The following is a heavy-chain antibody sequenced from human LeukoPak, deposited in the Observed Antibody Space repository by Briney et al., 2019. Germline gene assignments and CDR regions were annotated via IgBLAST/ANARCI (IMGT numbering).Heavy chain of an antibody. D-gene: IGHD4-11*01. CDR2: ISYSSSYI. Sequence: GGSLRLSCAASGFTFSNYNMNWVRQAPGKGLEWVSSISYSSSYIYYGDSVKGRFTISRDNARNSLYLQMNSLRAEDTAVYFCARGYSNYGYAFDIWGQGTMVTVSS. J-gene: IGHJ3*02. CDR1: GFTFSNYN. CDR3: ARGYSNYGYAFDI. V-gene: IGHV3-21*01.